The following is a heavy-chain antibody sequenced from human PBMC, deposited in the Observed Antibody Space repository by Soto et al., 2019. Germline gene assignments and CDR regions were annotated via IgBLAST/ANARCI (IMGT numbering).Heavy chain of an antibody. CDR2: ISYDGSNK. J-gene: IGHJ1*01. CDR3: ARDLGSSWYPEYFQH. CDR1: GFTFSSYG. Sequence: GGSLRLSCAASGFTFSSYGMHWVRQAPGKGLEWVSVISYDGSNKYYADSVKGRFTISRDNSKNSLYLQMNSLRAEDTAVYYCARDLGSSWYPEYFQHWGQGTLVTVSS. V-gene: IGHV3-33*01. D-gene: IGHD6-13*01.